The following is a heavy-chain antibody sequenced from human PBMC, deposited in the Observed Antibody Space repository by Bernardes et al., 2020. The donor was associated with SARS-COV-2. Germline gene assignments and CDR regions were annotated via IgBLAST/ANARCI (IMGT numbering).Heavy chain of an antibody. CDR2: FNPNTGST. V-gene: IGHV1-2*02. J-gene: IGHJ5*02. CDR1: GYTFTGYY. CDR3: ARDEPSRRRLAEDWFDP. Sequence: ASVKVSCKASGYTFTGYYIHWVRQAPGQGLEWMAWFNPNTGSTNYAQKFQGRVTVTRDTSNSTAYMELNSLRAEDTAVYYCARDEPSRRRLAEDWFDPWGQETLVTFSS.